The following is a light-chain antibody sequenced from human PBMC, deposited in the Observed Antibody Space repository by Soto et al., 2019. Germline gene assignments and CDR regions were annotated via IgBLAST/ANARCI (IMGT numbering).Light chain of an antibody. CDR1: SSDFGGYNY. V-gene: IGLV2-14*03. CDR2: GVT. J-gene: IGLJ1*01. CDR3: SSYTSTSPLAV. Sequence: QSALTQPASLSGSPGQSITISCTGTSSDFGGYNYVSWYQHYPGRAPQLIIYGVTNRPSGVSNRFSGSKSGNTASLTISGLQAEDEADYYCSSYTSTSPLAVFGPGTKVTVL.